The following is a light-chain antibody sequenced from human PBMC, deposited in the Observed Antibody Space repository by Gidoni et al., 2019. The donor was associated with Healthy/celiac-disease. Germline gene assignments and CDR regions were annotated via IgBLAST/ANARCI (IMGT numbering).Light chain of an antibody. J-gene: IGKJ4*01. CDR1: QSISSY. CDR2: AES. Sequence: IQLTQSPSSLSASVGDRVTITCRASQSISSYLNWYQQKPGKPPKLLIYAESSLQSGVPSRFSGSGSGTDVTLTISSLQPEDFATYYCQQSYSTPQLTFGGGTKVEIK. V-gene: IGKV1-39*01. CDR3: QQSYSTPQLT.